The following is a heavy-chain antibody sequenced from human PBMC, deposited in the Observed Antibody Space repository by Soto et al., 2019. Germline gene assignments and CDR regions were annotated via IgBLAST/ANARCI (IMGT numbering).Heavy chain of an antibody. Sequence: SVKVSCKASGGTFSSYAISWVRQAPGQGLEWMGGIIPIFGTANYAQKFQGRVTITADESTSTAYMELSSLRSEDTAVYYCASDQHSGRYRFSFDYWGQGSLVTVSS. CDR1: GGTFSSYA. CDR3: ASDQHSGRYRFSFDY. D-gene: IGHD1-26*01. J-gene: IGHJ4*02. CDR2: IIPIFGTA. V-gene: IGHV1-69*13.